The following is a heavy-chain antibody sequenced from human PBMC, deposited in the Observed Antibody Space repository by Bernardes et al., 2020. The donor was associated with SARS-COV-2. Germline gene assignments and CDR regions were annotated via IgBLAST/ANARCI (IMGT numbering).Heavy chain of an antibody. CDR2: ITWNRGHM. V-gene: IGHV3-9*02. J-gene: IGHJ4*02. Sequence: GGSLRLSCAASGFTSGDYYMHWVRQVPGKGLEWVSSITWNRGHMLYADSVKGRFIISRDNAKMSPFLQMNSLRPEDTALYYCVKGLYYGAGTYNYFTYWGKGTPVTVSS. CDR3: VKGLYYGAGTYNYFTY. CDR1: GFTSGDYY. D-gene: IGHD3-10*01.